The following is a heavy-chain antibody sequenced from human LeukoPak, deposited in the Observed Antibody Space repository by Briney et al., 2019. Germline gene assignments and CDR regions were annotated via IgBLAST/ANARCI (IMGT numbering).Heavy chain of an antibody. CDR3: ARDLRSPGAFDI. CDR1: GGSISSGDYY. Sequence: SETLSLTCTVSGGSISSGDYYWSWIRQPPGKGLEWIGYIYYSGSTYYNPSLKSRVTISLDTSKNQFSLKLNSVTAADTAVYYCARDLRSPGAFDIWGQGTMVTVSS. V-gene: IGHV4-30-4*08. J-gene: IGHJ3*02. CDR2: IYYSGST. D-gene: IGHD4-17*01.